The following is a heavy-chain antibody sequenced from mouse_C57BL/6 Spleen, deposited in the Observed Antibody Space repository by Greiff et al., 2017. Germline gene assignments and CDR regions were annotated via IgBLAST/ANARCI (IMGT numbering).Heavy chain of an antibody. Sequence: QRPGQGLEWIGDIYPGSGSTNYNEKFKSKATLTVDTSSSTAYMQLSSLTSEDSAVYYCARNGVSYYFDYWGQGTTLTVSS. D-gene: IGHD6-2*01. V-gene: IGHV1-55*01. CDR2: IYPGSGST. J-gene: IGHJ2*01. CDR3: ARNGVSYYFDY.